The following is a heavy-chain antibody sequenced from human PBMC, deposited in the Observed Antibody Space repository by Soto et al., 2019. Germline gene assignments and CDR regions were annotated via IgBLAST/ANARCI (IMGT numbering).Heavy chain of an antibody. CDR3: ARDRRTPPLGATTDDAFDI. Sequence: SETLSLTCTVSGGSVSSGSYYWSWLRQPPGKGLEWIGYIYYSGSTNYNPSLKSRVTISVDTSKNQFYLKRSSVTAADTAVYYCARDRRTPPLGATTDDAFDIWGQGTMVTVSS. CDR1: GGSVSSGSYY. J-gene: IGHJ3*02. V-gene: IGHV4-61*01. CDR2: IYYSGST. D-gene: IGHD1-26*01.